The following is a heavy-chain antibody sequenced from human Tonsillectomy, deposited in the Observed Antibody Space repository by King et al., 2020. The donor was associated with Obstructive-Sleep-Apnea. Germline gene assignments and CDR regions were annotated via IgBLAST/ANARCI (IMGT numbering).Heavy chain of an antibody. CDR3: ARGSGNYYDSSGYYYPFDY. Sequence: QLVQSGGGLVQAGGSLRLSCTASGFTVSSNYMSWVRQAPGKGLEWVSVIFIGGSTYYADSVKGRFTISRHNSKNTVYLQMNSLRTEDTAVYFCARGSGNYYDSSGYYYPFDYWGQGTLVTVSS. D-gene: IGHD3-22*01. CDR2: IFIGGST. CDR1: GFTVSSNY. V-gene: IGHV3-53*04. J-gene: IGHJ4*02.